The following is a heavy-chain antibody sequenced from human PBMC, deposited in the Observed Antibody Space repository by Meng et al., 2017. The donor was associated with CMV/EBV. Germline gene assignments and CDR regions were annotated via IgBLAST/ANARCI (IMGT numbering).Heavy chain of an antibody. CDR3: ARDKRFQGWFDP. CDR2: ISSCSSYI. CDR1: GFTFSSYS. J-gene: IGHJ5*02. V-gene: IGHV3-21*01. D-gene: IGHD5-24*01. Sequence: GESLKISCAASGFTFSSYSMNWVRQAPGKGLERVSSISSCSSYIYYADSVKGRFTISRDNAKNSLYLQMNSLRAEDTAVYYCARDKRFQGWFDPWGQGTLVTVSS.